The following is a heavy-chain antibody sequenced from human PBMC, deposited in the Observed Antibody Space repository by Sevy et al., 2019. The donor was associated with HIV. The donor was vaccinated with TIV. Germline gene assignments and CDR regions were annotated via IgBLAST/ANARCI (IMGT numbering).Heavy chain of an antibody. Sequence: GGSLRLSCAASGFTVSTYAINWVRQAPGEGLEWVSAITGGGDSTYYAVSVKGRFTISRDNSKNVVYLQMNSLRAEDTAVYYCAAWNTSMVTDLDYWGQGTLVTVSS. J-gene: IGHJ4*02. CDR1: GFTVSTYA. D-gene: IGHD5-18*01. CDR2: ITGGGDST. V-gene: IGHV3-23*01. CDR3: AAWNTSMVTDLDY.